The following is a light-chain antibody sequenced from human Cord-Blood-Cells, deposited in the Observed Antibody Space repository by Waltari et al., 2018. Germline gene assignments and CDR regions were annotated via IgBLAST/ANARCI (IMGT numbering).Light chain of an antibody. CDR3: SSYTSSSTDV. Sequence: QSALTQPASVSGSPGQSNTISCTGTSSDVGGYNYVSWYQQHPGKAPKLNIYEVSKRTAADSNRFSGSKSGNAASLTISGRQAENESDYYCSSYTSSSTDVFGTGTKFTVL. J-gene: IGLJ1*01. V-gene: IGLV2-14*01. CDR2: EVS. CDR1: SSDVGGYNY.